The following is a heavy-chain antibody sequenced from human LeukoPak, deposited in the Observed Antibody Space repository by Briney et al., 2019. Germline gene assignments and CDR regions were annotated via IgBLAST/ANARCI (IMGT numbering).Heavy chain of an antibody. Sequence: PSETLSLTCAVYGGSFSGYYWSWIRQPPGKGLEWIGEINHSGSTNYNPSLKSRVTISVDTSKNQFSLKLSSVTAADTAVYYCARGRRYIAAAGTPTALFNYWGQGTLVTVSS. CDR3: ARGRRYIAAAGTPTALFNY. D-gene: IGHD6-13*01. V-gene: IGHV4-34*01. CDR2: INHSGST. J-gene: IGHJ4*02. CDR1: GGSFSGYY.